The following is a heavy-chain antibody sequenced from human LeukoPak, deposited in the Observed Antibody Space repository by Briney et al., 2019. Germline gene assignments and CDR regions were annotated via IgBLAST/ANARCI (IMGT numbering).Heavy chain of an antibody. CDR2: ISYDGSNK. D-gene: IGHD3-9*01. CDR1: GFTFSSYA. J-gene: IGHJ4*02. V-gene: IGHV3-30-3*01. CDR3: ARGSDILTGYSTPEGGY. Sequence: GGSLRLSCAASGFTFSSYAMHWVRQAPGKGLEWVAVISYDGSNKYYADSVKGRFTISRDNSKNTLYLQMNSLRAEDTAVYYCARGSDILTGYSTPEGGYWGQGTLVTVSS.